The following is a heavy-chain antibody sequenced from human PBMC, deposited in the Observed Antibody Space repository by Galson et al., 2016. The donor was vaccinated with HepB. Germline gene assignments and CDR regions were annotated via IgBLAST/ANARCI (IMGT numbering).Heavy chain of an antibody. J-gene: IGHJ4*02. D-gene: IGHD4-11*01. CDR3: ARDVQFRFDY. V-gene: IGHV1-18*04. CDR2: ISANSGNT. CDR1: GYSITTSY. Sequence: SVKVSCKASGYSITTSYMHWVRQAPGQGLEWMGWISANSGNTIYAQKFQDRVTMTRDTSASTVYMDLRSLRSDDTAVYYCARDVQFRFDYWGQGTLVTVSS.